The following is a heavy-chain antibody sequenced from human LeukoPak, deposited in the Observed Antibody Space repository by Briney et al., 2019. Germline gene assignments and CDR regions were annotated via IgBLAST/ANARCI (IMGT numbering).Heavy chain of an antibody. CDR2: IHPNTGDT. V-gene: IGHV1-2*02. J-gene: IGHJ6*02. D-gene: IGHD2-8*01. CDR3: AKDQAVLRLKEYHYYFGMDV. CDR1: GYTFTGYY. Sequence: GASVKVSCKASGYTFTGYYMLWVRQAPGQGLEWMGWIHPNTGDTHYAQKFQGRVTMTRDTSISTAYMDLSRLRSDDTAVYYCAKDQAVLRLKEYHYYFGMDVWGQGTTVTVSS.